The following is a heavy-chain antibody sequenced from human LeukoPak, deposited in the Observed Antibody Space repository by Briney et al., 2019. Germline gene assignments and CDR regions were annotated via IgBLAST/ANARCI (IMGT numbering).Heavy chain of an antibody. D-gene: IGHD3-3*01. CDR2: MNPNSGNT. J-gene: IGHJ3*02. CDR1: GYTFTSYD. CDR3: ARAKLKGAEDYDFWSGYSREGAFDI. V-gene: IGHV1-8*03. Sequence: ASVKVSCKASGYTFTSYDINWVRQATGQGLEWMGWMNPNSGNTGYAQKFQGRVTITRNTSISTAYMELSSLRSEDTAVYYCARAKLKGAEDYDFWSGYSREGAFDIWGQGTMVTVSS.